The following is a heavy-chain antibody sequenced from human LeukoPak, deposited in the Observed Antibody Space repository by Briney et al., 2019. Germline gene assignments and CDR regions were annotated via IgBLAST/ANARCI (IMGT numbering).Heavy chain of an antibody. CDR1: GFTFSSYW. D-gene: IGHD2-15*01. V-gene: IGHV3-74*01. CDR2: INSDGSST. J-gene: IGHJ5*02. Sequence: GGSLRLSCAASGFTFSSYWMHWVRQAPGKGLVWVSRINSDGSSTSYADSVKGRFTISRDNAKNTLYLQMNSLRAEDTAVYYCARDIVVVVAANASGFDPWGQGTLVTVSS. CDR3: ARDIVVVVAANASGFDP.